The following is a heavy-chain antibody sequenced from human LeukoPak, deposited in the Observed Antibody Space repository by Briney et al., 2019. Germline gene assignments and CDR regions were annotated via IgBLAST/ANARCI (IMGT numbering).Heavy chain of an antibody. V-gene: IGHV4-59*01. Sequence: SETLSLTCAVSGDSIIGSYWSWIRQAPGKGLKWIGYIYYSVDTDYNPSLKSRVTISVDMSKKQISLRLTSVTAADTAVYYCARRRYYDSSGYNPIYYFDYWGQGILVTVSS. J-gene: IGHJ4*02. CDR2: IYYSVDT. CDR1: GDSIIGSY. D-gene: IGHD3-22*01. CDR3: ARRRYYDSSGYNPIYYFDY.